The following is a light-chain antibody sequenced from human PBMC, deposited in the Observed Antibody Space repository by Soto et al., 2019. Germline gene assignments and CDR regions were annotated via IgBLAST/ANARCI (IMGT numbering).Light chain of an antibody. V-gene: IGKV1-8*01. CDR3: QQYFSYPLT. J-gene: IGKJ4*01. CDR2: TAS. Sequence: AIRMTQSPSSFSASTGDRVTITCRASQGIISHLALYQVKPGKAPRLLIYTASYLESGVPSRFSGSGSGTDFALTSSSLQSEEFAVYYCQQYFSYPLTFGGGTKVEIK. CDR1: QGIISH.